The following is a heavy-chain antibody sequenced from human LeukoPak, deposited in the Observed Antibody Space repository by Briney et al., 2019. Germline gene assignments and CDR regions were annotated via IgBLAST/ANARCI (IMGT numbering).Heavy chain of an antibody. CDR2: IYESGST. V-gene: IGHV4-39*01. Sequence: PSETLSLTCTVSGGSISSSSYYWGGIRQPPGKGLEWIGSIYESGSTYYNPSLKTRVTISVDTSKNPFSLKLSSVTAADTAVYYCARHIARPIYYYDSSGYGAVNAFDIWGQGTMVTVSS. D-gene: IGHD3-22*01. J-gene: IGHJ3*02. CDR1: GGSISSSSYY. CDR3: ARHIARPIYYYDSSGYGAVNAFDI.